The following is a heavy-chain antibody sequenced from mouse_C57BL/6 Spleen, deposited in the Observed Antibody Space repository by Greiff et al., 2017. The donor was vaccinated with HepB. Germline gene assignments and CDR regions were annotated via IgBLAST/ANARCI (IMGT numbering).Heavy chain of an antibody. D-gene: IGHD1-1*01. CDR1: GFTFSSYT. CDR3: ARRGSPWYFDV. V-gene: IGHV5-9*01. Sequence: EVQLVESGGGLVKPGGSLKLSCAASGFTFSSYTMSWVRQTPEKRLEWVATISGGGGNTYYPDSVKGRFTISRDNAKNTLYLQMSSLRSEDTALYYCARRGSPWYFDVWGTGTTVTVSS. CDR2: ISGGGGNT. J-gene: IGHJ1*03.